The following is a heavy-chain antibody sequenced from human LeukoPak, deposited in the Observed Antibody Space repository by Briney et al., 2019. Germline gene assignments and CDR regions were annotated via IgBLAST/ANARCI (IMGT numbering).Heavy chain of an antibody. D-gene: IGHD1-26*01. CDR1: GFTFNNAW. J-gene: IGHJ4*02. V-gene: IGHV3-15*01. CDR3: TRIIKSGSFDY. Sequence: PGGSLRLSCAASGFTFNNAWMSWVRQAPGKGLEWVGRIKSKTDGGTTDYAAPVKGRFTISRDDSKNTLYVQMNSLKIEDTAVYYCTRIIKSGSFDYWGQGVLVTVA. CDR2: IKSKTDGGTT.